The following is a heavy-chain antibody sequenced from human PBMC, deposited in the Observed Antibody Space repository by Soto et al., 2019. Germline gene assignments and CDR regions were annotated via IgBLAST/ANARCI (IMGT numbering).Heavy chain of an antibody. V-gene: IGHV5-51*01. CDR1: GYRFSNYW. CDR2: IYPGDSDT. D-gene: IGHD4-17*01. CDR3: ARFPTVNYYGMDV. Sequence: GESLKISCKASGYRFSNYWIAWVRQMPGKGLEWMGIIYPGDSDTRYSPSFQGHVTISADKSIGTAYLQWSSLKASDTAMHYCARFPTVNYYGMDVWGKGTTVTVSS. J-gene: IGHJ6*04.